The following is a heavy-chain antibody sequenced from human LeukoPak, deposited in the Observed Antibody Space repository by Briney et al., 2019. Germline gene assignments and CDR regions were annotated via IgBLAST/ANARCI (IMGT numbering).Heavy chain of an antibody. J-gene: IGHJ4*02. V-gene: IGHV3-30*03. D-gene: IGHD3-22*01. CDR3: ARTEYYDSSGYYYY. CDR1: GFTFSSYN. CDR2: ISYDGSNK. Sequence: PGGSLRLSCVASGFTFSSYNMNWVRQAPGKGLEWVAVISYDGSNKYYADSVKGRFTISRDNAKNSLYLQMNSLRAEDTAVYYCARTEYYDSSGYYYYWGQGTLVTVSS.